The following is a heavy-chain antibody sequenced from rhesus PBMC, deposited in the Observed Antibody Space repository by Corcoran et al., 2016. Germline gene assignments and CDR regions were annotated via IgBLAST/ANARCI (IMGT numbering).Heavy chain of an antibody. CDR1: GGSISSGYYY. V-gene: IGHV4-122*02. D-gene: IGHD6-25*01. CDR2: ITYSGST. J-gene: IGHJ4*01. CDR3: ARGYSSSWKGYYFDY. Sequence: QVQLQESGPGLVKPSETLSLTCAVSGGSISSGYYYWSWIRQPPGKGLEWIGYITYSGSTSYNPSLTNRITSSRDASKNQFSLELSSVTAADTAVYYCARGYSSSWKGYYFDYWGQGVLVTVSS.